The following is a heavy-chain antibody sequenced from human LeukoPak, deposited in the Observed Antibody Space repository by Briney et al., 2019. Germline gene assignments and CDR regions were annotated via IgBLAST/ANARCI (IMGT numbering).Heavy chain of an antibody. Sequence: SETLSLTCAVYGGTFSGYYWSWIRQPPGKGLEWIGEINHSGSTNYNPSLKSRVTISVATSKNQFSLKLSSVTAADTAVYYCARRATALSWSGASSLIPNTPAVYYYYYMDVWGKGATVTVSS. CDR2: INHSGST. CDR1: GGTFSGYY. J-gene: IGHJ6*03. V-gene: IGHV4-34*01. D-gene: IGHD2-15*01. CDR3: ARRATALSWSGASSLIPNTPAVYYYYYMDV.